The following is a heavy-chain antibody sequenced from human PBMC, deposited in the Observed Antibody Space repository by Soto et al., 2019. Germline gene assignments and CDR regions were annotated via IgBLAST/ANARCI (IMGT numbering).Heavy chain of an antibody. D-gene: IGHD2-21*02. CDR1: GFTFDDYA. CDR3: AKAYCGADCSCVT. V-gene: IGHV3-9*01. J-gene: IGHJ5*02. Sequence: EVHLVESGGGLVQPGRSLRLSCAASGFTFDDYAMHWVRQAPGKGLEWVSGISWSSSNIGYADSVKGRFTISRDNAKISLYLQMNSLRAEDTALYYCAKAYCGADCSCVTWGQETLVTVSS. CDR2: ISWSSSNI.